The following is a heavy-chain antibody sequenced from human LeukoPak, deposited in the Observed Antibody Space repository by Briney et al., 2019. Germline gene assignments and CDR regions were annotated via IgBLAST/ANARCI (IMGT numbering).Heavy chain of an antibody. Sequence: ASVKVSCKASVYTFTSYDINWVRQATGQGLEWLGWMNPNSGNTGYAQKFQGRVTMTRNTSISTAYMELSNLRSEDTAVYYCARVARNCGGDCYRLLYWGQGTLVTVSS. J-gene: IGHJ4*02. CDR3: ARVARNCGGDCYRLLY. CDR2: MNPNSGNT. CDR1: VYTFTSYD. V-gene: IGHV1-8*01. D-gene: IGHD2-21*01.